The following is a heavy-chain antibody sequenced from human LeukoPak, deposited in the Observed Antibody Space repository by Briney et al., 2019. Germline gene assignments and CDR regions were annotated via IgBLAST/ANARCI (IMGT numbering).Heavy chain of an antibody. CDR3: AKGDPPLDY. J-gene: IGHJ4*02. CDR2: INHSGST. D-gene: IGHD2-21*02. V-gene: IGHV4-34*01. Sequence: SETLSLTCAVYGVSFSGYYWSWIRQPPGKGLEWSGEINHSGSTNYNPSLKSRVNISVDTSKNQFSLKLSSVTAADTAVYYCAKGDPPLDYWGQGTLVTVSS. CDR1: GVSFSGYY.